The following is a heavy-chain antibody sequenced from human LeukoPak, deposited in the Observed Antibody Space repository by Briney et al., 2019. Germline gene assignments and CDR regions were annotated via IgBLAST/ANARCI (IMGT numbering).Heavy chain of an antibody. Sequence: ASVKVSCKASGHTFTSYDINWERQATGQGLEWMGWMNPDSGNTGYAQKFQGRVTMTRNPSISTAYMELSSLTSEDTAVYYCARRIAAAGVGIVYWGQGTLVTVSS. CDR2: MNPDSGNT. CDR1: GHTFTSYD. V-gene: IGHV1-8*01. CDR3: ARRIAAAGVGIVY. J-gene: IGHJ4*02. D-gene: IGHD6-13*01.